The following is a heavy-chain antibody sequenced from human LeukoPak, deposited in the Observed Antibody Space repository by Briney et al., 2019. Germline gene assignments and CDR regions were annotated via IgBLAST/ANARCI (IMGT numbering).Heavy chain of an antibody. CDR3: ASAPRYSSSWPNNWFDP. Sequence: SVKVSCKASGGTFSSYAISWVRQAPGQGLEWMVAIIPIFGTANYAQKFQGRVTITADESTSTAYMELSSLRSEDTAVYFCASAPRYSSSWPNNWFDPWGQGTLVTVSS. V-gene: IGHV1-69*13. CDR2: IIPIFGTA. CDR1: GGTFSSYA. J-gene: IGHJ5*02. D-gene: IGHD6-13*01.